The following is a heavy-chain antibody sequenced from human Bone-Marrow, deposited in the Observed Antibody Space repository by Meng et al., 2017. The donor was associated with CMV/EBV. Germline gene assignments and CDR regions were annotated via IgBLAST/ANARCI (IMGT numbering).Heavy chain of an antibody. D-gene: IGHD1-26*01. CDR1: GGTFSSYA. CDR3: AGHSGSYEHDAFDI. Sequence: SVKVSCKASGGTFSSYAISWVRQAPGQGLEWMGGIIPIFGTANYAQKFQGRVTITTDESTSTAYMELSSLRSEDTAVYYCAGHSGSYEHDAFDIWGQGKMVNVAS. CDR2: IIPIFGTA. J-gene: IGHJ3*02. V-gene: IGHV1-69*05.